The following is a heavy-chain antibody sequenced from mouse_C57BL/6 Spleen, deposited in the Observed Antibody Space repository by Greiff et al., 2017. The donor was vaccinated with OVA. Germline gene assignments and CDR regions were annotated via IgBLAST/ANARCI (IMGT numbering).Heavy chain of an antibody. CDR3: TGGGY. CDR1: GFTFSNYW. Sequence: EVQGVESGGGLVQPGGSMKLSCVASGFTFSNYWMNWVRQSPEKGLEWVAQIRLKSDNYATHYAESVKGRFTISRDDSKSRVYLQMNNLRAEDTGIYYCTGGGYWGQGTTLTVSS. V-gene: IGHV6-3*01. CDR2: IRLKSDNYAT. J-gene: IGHJ2*01.